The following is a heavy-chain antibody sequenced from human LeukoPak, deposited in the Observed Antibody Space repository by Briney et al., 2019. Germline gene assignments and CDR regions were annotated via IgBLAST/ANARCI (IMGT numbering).Heavy chain of an antibody. J-gene: IGHJ6*03. CDR1: GFTFRTYG. D-gene: IGHD5-12*01. CDR3: AKDLLRATGNGGYYMDV. Sequence: GGSLRLSCEASGFTFRTYGMHWVRQAPGKGLEWAALMSYDGTNKDYTDSVKGRFTISRDNSKNTLYLQMNSLRTDDTAVYYCAKDLLRATGNGGYYMDVWGKGTTVIVSS. V-gene: IGHV3-30*18. CDR2: MSYDGTNK.